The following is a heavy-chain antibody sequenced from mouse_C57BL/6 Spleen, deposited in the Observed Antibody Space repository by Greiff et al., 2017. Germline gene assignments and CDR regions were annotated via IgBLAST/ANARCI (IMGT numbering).Heavy chain of an antibody. J-gene: IGHJ2*01. CDR3: ASFGSSYDY. CDR2: IRNKANGYTT. CDR1: GFTFTDYY. V-gene: IGHV7-3*01. D-gene: IGHD1-1*01. Sequence: EVHLVESGGGLVQPGGSLSLSCAASGFTFTDYYMSWVRQPPGKALEWLGFIRNKANGYTTEYSASVKGRFTISRDNSQSILYLQMNALRAEDSATYYCASFGSSYDYWGQGTTLTVSS.